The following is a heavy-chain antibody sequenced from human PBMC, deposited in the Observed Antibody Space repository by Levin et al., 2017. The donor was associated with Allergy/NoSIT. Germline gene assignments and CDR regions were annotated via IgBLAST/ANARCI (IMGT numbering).Heavy chain of an antibody. J-gene: IGHJ3*02. CDR2: ISSSSSYI. V-gene: IGHV3-21*01. CDR3: ARDGEITPGAFDI. Sequence: PGGSLRLSCAASGFTFSSYSMNWVRQAPGKGLEWVSSISSSSSYIYYADSVKGRFTISRDNAKNSLYLQMNSLRAEDTAVYYCARDGEITPGAFDIWGQGTMVTVSS. CDR1: GFTFSSYS. D-gene: IGHD3-10*01.